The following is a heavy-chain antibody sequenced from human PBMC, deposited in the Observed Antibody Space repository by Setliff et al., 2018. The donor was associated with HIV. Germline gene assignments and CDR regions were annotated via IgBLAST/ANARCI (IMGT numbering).Heavy chain of an antibody. V-gene: IGHV4-39*01. D-gene: IGHD3-22*01. J-gene: IGHJ4*02. CDR2: IYYSGST. Sequence: SETLSLTCTVSGGSIKSSSDYWGWIRQPPGKGLEWIGTIYYSGSTYYNPSLKSRVTISVDTSKNQFSLKLSSVTAADTTVYYCARHSGLGGYYSPFDYWGPGTLVTGSS. CDR3: ARHSGLGGYYSPFDY. CDR1: GGSIKSSSDY.